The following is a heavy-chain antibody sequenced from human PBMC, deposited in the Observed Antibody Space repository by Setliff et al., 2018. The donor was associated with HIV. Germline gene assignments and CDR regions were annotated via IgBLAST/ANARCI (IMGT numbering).Heavy chain of an antibody. Sequence: PSETLSLTCTVSGDSISSSSCYWAWIRQPPGKGLEWIGSIYYSGTTFYNPSLKSRVTVSVDTSKNQFSLRLNSVTAADTAVYYCARRRADYDSSGHYREDFDYWGQGILVTVSS. V-gene: IGHV4-39*01. D-gene: IGHD3-22*01. CDR2: IYYSGTT. CDR1: GDSISSSSCY. CDR3: ARRRADYDSSGHYREDFDY. J-gene: IGHJ4*02.